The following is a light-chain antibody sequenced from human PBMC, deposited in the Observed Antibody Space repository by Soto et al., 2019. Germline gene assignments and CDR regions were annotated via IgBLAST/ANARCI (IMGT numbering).Light chain of an antibody. V-gene: IGKV4-1*01. CDR2: WAS. CDR1: QSVLYSFNNKNY. CDR3: QHYYSDPPWT. Sequence: DIVMTQSPDSLAVSLGERATINCRSSQSVLYSFNNKNYLGWYQQKAGQPPKLLIYWASTRESGVPDRFSGSGSWTDFTLTISSVQAEDVSVYYCQHYYSDPPWTFGQGTKVEIE. J-gene: IGKJ1*01.